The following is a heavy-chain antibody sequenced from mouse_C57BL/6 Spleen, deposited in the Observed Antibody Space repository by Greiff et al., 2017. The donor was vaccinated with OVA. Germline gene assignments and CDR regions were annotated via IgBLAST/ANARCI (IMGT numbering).Heavy chain of an antibody. Sequence: EVKVVESGPGMVKPSQSLSLTCTVTGYSITSGYGWHWIRHFPGNKLEWMGYISYSGSTNYNPSLKSRISITHDTSKNHFFLKLNSVTTEDTATYYCARDGLGPMWYFDVWGTGTTVTVSS. CDR1: GYSITSGYG. D-gene: IGHD4-1*01. V-gene: IGHV3-1*01. J-gene: IGHJ1*03. CDR3: ARDGLGPMWYFDV. CDR2: ISYSGST.